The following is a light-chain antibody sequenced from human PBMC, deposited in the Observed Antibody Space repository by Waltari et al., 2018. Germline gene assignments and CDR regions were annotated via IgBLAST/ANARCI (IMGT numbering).Light chain of an antibody. J-gene: IGLJ2*01. CDR2: EVR. Sequence: QSALTQPASVSGSPGQSITISCTGPSSDVGGYNYASWYQRHPGKAPKLLIYEVRNRPSGVSNRFSGSKSGNTASLTISGLQAEDEADYYCSSYTSSSTLEVFGGGTKLTVL. V-gene: IGLV2-14*01. CDR3: SSYTSSSTLEV. CDR1: SSDVGGYNY.